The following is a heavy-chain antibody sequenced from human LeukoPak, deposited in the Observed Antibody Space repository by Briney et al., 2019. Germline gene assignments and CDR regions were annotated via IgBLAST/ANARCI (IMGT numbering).Heavy chain of an antibody. Sequence: GGSLRLSCAASGFTFSRYWMHWVRQAPGKGLVWVSRINSDGSSTSYADSVKGRFTISRDNSKNTVYLQMNSLRAEDTAVYYCARDPGYDYGYDYWGQGTLVTVSS. CDR2: INSDGSST. CDR3: ARDPGYDYGYDY. D-gene: IGHD5-18*01. V-gene: IGHV3-74*01. CDR1: GFTFSRYW. J-gene: IGHJ4*02.